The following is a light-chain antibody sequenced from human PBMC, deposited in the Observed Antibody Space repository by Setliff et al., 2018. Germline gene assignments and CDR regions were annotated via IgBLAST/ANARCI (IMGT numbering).Light chain of an antibody. V-gene: IGLV2-14*03. CDR2: DVS. CDR1: SSDVGGYNY. J-gene: IGLJ1*01. Sequence: QSALTQPASVSGSPGQSITISCTGTSSDVGGYNYVSWYQQQPGKAPKLMIYDVSNRPSGVSNRFSGSKSGNTASLTISGLPAEDEADYYCSSYTSSSTQVFGTGTKVTVL. CDR3: SSYTSSSTQV.